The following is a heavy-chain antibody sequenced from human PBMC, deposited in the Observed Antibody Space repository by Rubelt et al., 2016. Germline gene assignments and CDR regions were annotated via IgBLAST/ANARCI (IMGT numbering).Heavy chain of an antibody. CDR1: GGSISSSSYY. V-gene: IGHV4-39*07. J-gene: IGHJ4*02. D-gene: IGHD5-18*01. CDR2: IYYSGGT. CDR3: ASPFGYSYGLGDY. Sequence: QLQLQESGPGLVKPSETLSLTCTVSGGSISSSSYYWGWIRQPPGKGLEWIGSIYYSGGTYYNPSLKSRVTISVDTSKNQFSLKLSSVTAADTAVYYCASPFGYSYGLGDYWGQGTLVTVSS.